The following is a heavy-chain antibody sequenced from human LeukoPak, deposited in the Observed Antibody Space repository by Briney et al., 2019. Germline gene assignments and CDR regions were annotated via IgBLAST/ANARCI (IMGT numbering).Heavy chain of an antibody. CDR3: ARDLVLAAGQPDY. CDR1: GFTFSSYG. V-gene: IGHV3-33*01. D-gene: IGHD6-13*01. J-gene: IGHJ4*02. Sequence: PGRSLRLSCAAPGFTFSSYGMHWVRQAPGKGLEWVAIIWSDGNNKYYADSVKGRFTISRDNSKNTLYLQMNSLRAEDTAVYYCARDLVLAAGQPDYWGQGTLVTVSS. CDR2: IWSDGNNK.